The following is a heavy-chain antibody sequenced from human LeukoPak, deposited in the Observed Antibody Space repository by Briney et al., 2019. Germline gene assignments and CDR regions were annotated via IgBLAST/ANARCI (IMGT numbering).Heavy chain of an antibody. CDR2: INPSGGST. D-gene: IGHD5-12*01. V-gene: IGHV1-46*03. CDR1: GYTFTSYY. Sequence: ASVKVPCKASGYTFTSYYMHWVRQAPGQGLEWMGIINPSGGSTSYAQKFQGRVTMTRDTSTSTVYMELSSLRSEDTAVYYCASSGGYNPPFDYWGQGTLVTVSS. CDR3: ASSGGYNPPFDY. J-gene: IGHJ4*02.